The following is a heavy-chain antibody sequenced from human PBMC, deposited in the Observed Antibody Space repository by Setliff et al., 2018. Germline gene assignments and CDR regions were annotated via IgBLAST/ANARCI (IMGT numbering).Heavy chain of an antibody. CDR3: ARLGQWRVLGFFDY. CDR1: GGSISVYY. CDR2: ISSGST. Sequence: SETLSLTCTVSGGSISVYYWTWFRQPPGKGLEWIGYISSGSTNYNPSLNSRGTISVDTSRDQFSLRLSSVTAADTAVYYCARLGQWRVLGFFDYWGQGALVTVSS. V-gene: IGHV4-4*08. D-gene: IGHD6-19*01. J-gene: IGHJ4*02.